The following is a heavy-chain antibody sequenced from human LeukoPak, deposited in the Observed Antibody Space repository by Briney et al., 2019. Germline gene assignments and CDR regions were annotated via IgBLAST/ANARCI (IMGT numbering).Heavy chain of an antibody. CDR1: GFTFSSYA. Sequence: GGSLRLSCAATGFTFSSYAMSWVRQAPGKGLEWVSSISSSGGSTYYADSVKGRFTISRDNSKNTLYLQMNSLRVEDTAVYYCAKAVVPAAADLYYFDYWGQGTLVTVSS. J-gene: IGHJ4*02. V-gene: IGHV3-23*01. D-gene: IGHD2-2*01. CDR2: ISSSGGST. CDR3: AKAVVPAAADLYYFDY.